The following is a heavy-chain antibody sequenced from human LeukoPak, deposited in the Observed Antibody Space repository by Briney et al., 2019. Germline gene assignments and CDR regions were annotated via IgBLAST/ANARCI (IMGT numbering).Heavy chain of an antibody. CDR3: ARDVSYNSLDY. Sequence: GGSLRLSCATSGFTFSSHGYYWVRQAPGKGLEWGAVIWYDGSKKYYADSVKGRSTISRDNSKNTLYLEMNSLRAEDTAVYYCARDVSYNSLDYWGQGTLVTVSS. J-gene: IGHJ4*02. V-gene: IGHV3-33*01. D-gene: IGHD6-13*01. CDR2: IWYDGSKK. CDR1: GFTFSSHG.